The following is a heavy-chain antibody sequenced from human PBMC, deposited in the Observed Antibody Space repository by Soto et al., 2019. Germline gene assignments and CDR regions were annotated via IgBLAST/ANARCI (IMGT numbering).Heavy chain of an antibody. V-gene: IGHV4-34*01. CDR3: ARTPVYVPLPFDY. Sequence: TSETLSLTCAVYGGSFSGYYWSWMRQPPGKGLGWSGEINHSGSTNYNPSLKSRVTISVDTSKNQFSLKLSSVTAADTAVYYCARTPVYVPLPFDYWGQGTLVTVS. CDR2: INHSGST. CDR1: GGSFSGYY. D-gene: IGHD3-10*02. J-gene: IGHJ4*02.